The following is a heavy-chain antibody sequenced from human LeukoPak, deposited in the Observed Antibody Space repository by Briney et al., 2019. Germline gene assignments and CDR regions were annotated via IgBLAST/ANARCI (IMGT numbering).Heavy chain of an antibody. CDR3: ARVPIDSSGWYAAFDI. V-gene: IGHV3-7*01. CDR1: GFTFSSYW. Sequence: PGGSLRLSCAASGFTFSSYWMNWVRQASGKGLEWVANIKQDGSEKYYVDSVKGRFTISRDNAKNSLYLQMNSLRAEDTAVYYCARVPIDSSGWYAAFDIWGQGTMVTVSS. D-gene: IGHD6-19*01. J-gene: IGHJ3*02. CDR2: IKQDGSEK.